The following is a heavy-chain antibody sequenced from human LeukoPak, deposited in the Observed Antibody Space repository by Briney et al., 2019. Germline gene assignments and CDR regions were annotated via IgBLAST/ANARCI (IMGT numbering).Heavy chain of an antibody. Sequence: GGSLRLSCAASGFTFSSYEMNWVRQAPGKGLEWVSYISSTTNIRYYADSVKGRFTISRDNAKNSLYLQMDSLRAEDTAVYYCARDSARGYYAFDYWGQGTLVTVSS. CDR1: GFTFSSYE. CDR2: ISSTTNIR. J-gene: IGHJ4*02. D-gene: IGHD3-10*01. V-gene: IGHV3-48*03. CDR3: ARDSARGYYAFDY.